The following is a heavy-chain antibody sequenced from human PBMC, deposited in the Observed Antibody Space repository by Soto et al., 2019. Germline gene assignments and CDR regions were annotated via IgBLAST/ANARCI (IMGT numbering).Heavy chain of an antibody. CDR1: GGTFSSYS. Sequence: SVKVSCKASGGTFSSYSISWVRHAPGQGLEWMGGIIPIFGTANYAQKFQGRATITADESTSTAYMGLSSLRSEDTAVYYCARILGLGCSGGSCYPGGNYYYYYGMDVWGQGTTVTVSS. J-gene: IGHJ6*02. CDR3: ARILGLGCSGGSCYPGGNYYYYYGMDV. D-gene: IGHD2-15*01. V-gene: IGHV1-69*13. CDR2: IIPIFGTA.